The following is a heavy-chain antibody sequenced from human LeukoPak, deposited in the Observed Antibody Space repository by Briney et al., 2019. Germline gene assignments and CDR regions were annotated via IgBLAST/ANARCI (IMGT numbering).Heavy chain of an antibody. CDR3: ARGGRGYMNY. J-gene: IGHJ4*02. V-gene: IGHV2-70*11. D-gene: IGHD5-12*01. CDR2: IDWDDGK. Sequence: ESGPTLVNPTQTLTLTCTFSGFSLSTRGMCVSWIRQPPGKALEWLARIDWDDGKYYSTSLKTRLTISKDTSKHQVVLTMTNMDPVDTATYYCARGGRGYMNYWGQGTLVTVSS. CDR1: GFSLSTRGMC.